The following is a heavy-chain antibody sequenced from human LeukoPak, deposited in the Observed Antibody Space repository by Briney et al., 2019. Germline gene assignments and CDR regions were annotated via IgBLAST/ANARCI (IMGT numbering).Heavy chain of an antibody. J-gene: IGHJ3*01. CDR3: AGGISATGGG. CDR2: INSDGSIT. Sequence: PGGSLRLSCADSGFTFSSYWMHWGRQAPGKGLVWVSRINSDGSITTYADSVKGRFTISRDNAKNTLYLQMNSLRAEDTAVYYCAGGISATGGGWGQGTMVTVSS. D-gene: IGHD6-13*01. CDR1: GFTFSSYW. V-gene: IGHV3-74*01.